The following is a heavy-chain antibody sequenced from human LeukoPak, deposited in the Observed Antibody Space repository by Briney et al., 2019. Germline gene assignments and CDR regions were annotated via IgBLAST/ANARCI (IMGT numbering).Heavy chain of an antibody. V-gene: IGHV4-61*02. CDR2: IYTSGST. CDR3: ARDKGWDAFDI. D-gene: IGHD6-19*01. J-gene: IGHJ3*02. CDR1: GGSISSGSYY. Sequence: SETLSLTCTVSGGSISSGSYYWSWIRQPAGEGLEWIGRIYTSGSTNYNPSLKSRVTISVDTSKNQFSLKLSSVTAADTAVYYCARDKGWDAFDIWGQGTMVTVSS.